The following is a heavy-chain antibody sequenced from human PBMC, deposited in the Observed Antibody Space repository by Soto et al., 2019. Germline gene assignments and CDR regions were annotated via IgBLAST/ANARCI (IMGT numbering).Heavy chain of an antibody. D-gene: IGHD3-22*01. V-gene: IGHV4-59*01. CDR1: GGSISSYY. CDR2: VHYTGST. CDR3: ARGIYDSSGYYTRVSDY. Sequence: SETLSLTCTVSGGSISSYYWSWIRQPPGKGLEWIGYVHYTGSTNYNSPLKSRVTISVDTSKNQFSLKLSSVTAADTAVYYCARGIYDSSGYYTRVSDYWGPGTLVTVSS. J-gene: IGHJ4*02.